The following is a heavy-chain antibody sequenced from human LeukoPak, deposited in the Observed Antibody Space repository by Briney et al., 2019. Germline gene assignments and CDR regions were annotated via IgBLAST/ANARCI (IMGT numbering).Heavy chain of an antibody. D-gene: IGHD3-16*01. Sequence: SETLSLTCAVYGGSFSGYYWSWIRQPPGKGLEWIGEINHSGSTNYNPSLKSRVTISVDTSKNQFSLKLSSVTAADTAVYYCARVMGAFMITFGGVSPTNYFDYWGQGTPVTVSS. J-gene: IGHJ4*02. CDR2: INHSGST. CDR3: ARVMGAFMITFGGVSPTNYFDY. V-gene: IGHV4-34*01. CDR1: GGSFSGYY.